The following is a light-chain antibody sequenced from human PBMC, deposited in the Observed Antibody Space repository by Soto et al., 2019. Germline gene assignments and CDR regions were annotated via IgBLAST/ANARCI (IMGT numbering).Light chain of an antibody. CDR1: SSNIGSNF. CDR2: RND. Sequence: QSVLTQPPSASGTPGQRVTISCSGSSSNIGSNFVYWYQQLPGTAPKLLIYRNDQRPLGVPDRFSGSKSGTSASLAISGLRSDDEADYYCAAWDDSLNVVFGGGTKLTVL. V-gene: IGLV1-47*01. CDR3: AAWDDSLNVV. J-gene: IGLJ2*01.